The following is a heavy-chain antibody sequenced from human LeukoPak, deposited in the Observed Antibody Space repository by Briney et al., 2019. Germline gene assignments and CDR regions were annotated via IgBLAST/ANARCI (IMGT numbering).Heavy chain of an antibody. CDR2: INPNSGGT. J-gene: IGHJ4*02. D-gene: IGHD3-22*01. V-gene: IGHV1-2*06. Sequence: ASVKVSCKASGYTFTGYYMHWVRQAPGQGLERMGRINPNSGGTNYAQKFQGRVTMTRDTSISTAYMELSRLRSDDTAVYYCARVKISDSSGYNWGQGTLVTVSS. CDR1: GYTFTGYY. CDR3: ARVKISDSSGYN.